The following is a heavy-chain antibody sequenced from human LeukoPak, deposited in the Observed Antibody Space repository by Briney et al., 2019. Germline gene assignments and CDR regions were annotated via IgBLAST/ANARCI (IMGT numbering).Heavy chain of an antibody. CDR1: GFTFSSYS. J-gene: IGHJ6*03. Sequence: GGSLRLSCAASGFTFSSYSMNWVRQAPGKGLEWVSSISSSSSYIYYADSVKGRFTISRDNAKNSLYLRMNSLSAEDTAVYYCAKGGFDWSGYYYYMDVWGKGTTVTVSS. D-gene: IGHD3-9*01. V-gene: IGHV3-21*01. CDR2: ISSSSSYI. CDR3: AKGGFDWSGYYYYMDV.